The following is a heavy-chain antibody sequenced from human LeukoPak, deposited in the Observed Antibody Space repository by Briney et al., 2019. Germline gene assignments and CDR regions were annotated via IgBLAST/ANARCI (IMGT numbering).Heavy chain of an antibody. CDR2: ISYDGSNK. V-gene: IGHV3-30*18. CDR1: GFTFSSYG. CDR3: AKSYDILTGSDY. J-gene: IGHJ4*02. D-gene: IGHD3-9*01. Sequence: GGSLRLSCAASGFTFSSYGMHWVRQAPGKGLEWVAVISYDGSNKYYADSVKGRFTISRDNSKNTLYLQINSLRAEDTAVYYCAKSYDILTGSDYWGQGTLVTVSS.